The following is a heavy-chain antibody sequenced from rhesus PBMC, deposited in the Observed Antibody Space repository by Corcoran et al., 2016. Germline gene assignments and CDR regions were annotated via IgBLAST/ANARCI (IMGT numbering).Heavy chain of an antibody. CDR1: GGSISSSY. CDR2: IYGSGITT. Sequence: QLQLQESGPGLVKPSETLSVTCAVSGGSISSSYWSWIRQAPGKGLEWIGYIYGSGITTTSTPSLKSRVTLSVTTSTNQLSLKLCSVPAADTAVYYCATGVSPYPQFDYWGQGVLVTVSS. V-gene: IGHV4-169*02. CDR3: ATGVSPYPQFDY. J-gene: IGHJ4*01. D-gene: IGHD6-13*01.